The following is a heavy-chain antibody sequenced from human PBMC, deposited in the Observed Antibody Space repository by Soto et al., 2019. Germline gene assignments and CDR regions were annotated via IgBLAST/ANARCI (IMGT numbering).Heavy chain of an antibody. D-gene: IGHD6-6*01. CDR2: IIPIFGTA. V-gene: IGHV1-69*01. J-gene: IGHJ6*02. CDR3: ARDAQKSSSSSVEGTTYYYYGMDV. Sequence: QVQLVQSGAEVKKPGSSVKVSCKASGGTFSSYAISWVRQAPGQGLEWMGGIIPIFGTANYAQKFQGRVTITADESTSTAYMELSSLRSEDTAVYYCARDAQKSSSSSVEGTTYYYYGMDVWGQGTTVTVSS. CDR1: GGTFSSYA.